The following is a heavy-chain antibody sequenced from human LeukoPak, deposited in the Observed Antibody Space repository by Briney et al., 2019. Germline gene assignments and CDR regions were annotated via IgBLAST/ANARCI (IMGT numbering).Heavy chain of an antibody. CDR2: IYSSDST. Sequence: GGSLRLSCAASGFTFSGYAMNWVRQAPGKGLEWVSHIYSSDSTYAYSVKGRFTISRDNAKNSLYLQMNSLRDEDTAVYYCARDLHYAFDIWGQGTMVTASS. D-gene: IGHD3-10*01. J-gene: IGHJ3*02. CDR3: ARDLHYAFDI. CDR1: GFTFSGYA. V-gene: IGHV3-48*02.